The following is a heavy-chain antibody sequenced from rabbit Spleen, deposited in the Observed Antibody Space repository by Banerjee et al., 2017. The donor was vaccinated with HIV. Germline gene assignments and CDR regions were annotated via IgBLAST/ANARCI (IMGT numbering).Heavy chain of an antibody. CDR3: ARDTGSSFSSYGMDL. CDR1: GFSFSSGY. J-gene: IGHJ6*01. D-gene: IGHD8-1*01. CDR2: IAVGGTT. Sequence: QSLEESGGDLVKPGASLTLTCTASGFSFSSGYMCWVRQAPGKGLEWSACIAVGGTTYYATWAKGRFTISKTSSTTVTLQMTSLTVADTATYFCARDTGSSFSSYGMDLWGPGTLVTVS. V-gene: IGHV1S40*01.